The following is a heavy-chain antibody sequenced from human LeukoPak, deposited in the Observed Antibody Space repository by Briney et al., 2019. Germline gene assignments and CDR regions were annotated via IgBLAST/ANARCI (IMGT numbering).Heavy chain of an antibody. Sequence: SVKVSCKASGGTFSSYAISWVRQAPGQGLEWMGGIIPIFGTANYAQKFQGRVTITADESTSTAYMELSSLRSEDTAVYYCARGGTPSIAAAGTVLQTFDYWGQGTLVTVSS. D-gene: IGHD6-13*01. CDR1: GGTFSSYA. CDR2: IIPIFGTA. CDR3: ARGGTPSIAAAGTVLQTFDY. V-gene: IGHV1-69*01. J-gene: IGHJ4*02.